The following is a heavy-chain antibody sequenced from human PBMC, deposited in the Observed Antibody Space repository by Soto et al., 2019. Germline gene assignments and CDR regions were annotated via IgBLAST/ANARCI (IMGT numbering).Heavy chain of an antibody. J-gene: IGHJ3*02. V-gene: IGHV3-23*01. CDR3: AREAAGGAFDI. Sequence: LRLSCAASGFTFSSYTMSWVRQAPGKGLEWVSAISGSGGSTYYADSVKGRFTISRDNAKNSLYLQMNSPRAEDTAVYYCAREAAGGAFDIWGQGTMVTVSS. CDR2: ISGSGGST. D-gene: IGHD6-25*01. CDR1: GFTFSSYT.